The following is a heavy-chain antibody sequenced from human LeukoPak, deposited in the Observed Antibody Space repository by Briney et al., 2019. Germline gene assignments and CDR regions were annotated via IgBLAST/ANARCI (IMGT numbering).Heavy chain of an antibody. D-gene: IGHD2-15*01. Sequence: ASVKVSCKASGYTFTSYGISWVRQGPGQGLEWMGWISAYNGNTNYAQKLQGRVTMTTDTSTSTAYMELRSLRSDDTAVYYCARVLGYCSGGSCYSGWFDPWGQGTLVTVSS. CDR3: ARVLGYCSGGSCYSGWFDP. CDR1: GYTFTSYG. J-gene: IGHJ5*02. V-gene: IGHV1-18*01. CDR2: ISAYNGNT.